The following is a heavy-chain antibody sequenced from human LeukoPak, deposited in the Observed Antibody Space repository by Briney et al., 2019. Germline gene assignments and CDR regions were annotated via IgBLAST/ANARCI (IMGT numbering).Heavy chain of an antibody. CDR3: ARTSLGGAWFDP. V-gene: IGHV4-30-4*08. Sequence: SQTLSLTCTVSGGSISSGDYYWSWIRQPPGKGLEWIGYIYYNGSTYYNPSLKSRVTISVDTSKNQFSLKLSSVTAADTAVYYCARTSLGGAWFDPWGQGTLVTVSS. CDR2: IYYNGST. D-gene: IGHD3-10*01. CDR1: GGSISSGDYY. J-gene: IGHJ5*02.